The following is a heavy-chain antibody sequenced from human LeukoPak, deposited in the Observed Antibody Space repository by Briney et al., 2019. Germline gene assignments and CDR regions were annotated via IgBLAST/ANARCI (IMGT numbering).Heavy chain of an antibody. CDR1: GFPVSSNY. J-gene: IGHJ6*03. CDR2: IFGGGSK. V-gene: IGHV3-53*01. Sequence: GGSLRLSCAASGFPVSSNYMSGVGQAPGRGLEWVSVIFGGGSKYYADSVKGRFTISRDNSKNTLYLQMNSLRAEDTAVYYCAREIRYYGSGSHYNVARQYYYYYMDVWGKGTTVTVSS. D-gene: IGHD3-10*01. CDR3: AREIRYYGSGSHYNVARQYYYYYMDV.